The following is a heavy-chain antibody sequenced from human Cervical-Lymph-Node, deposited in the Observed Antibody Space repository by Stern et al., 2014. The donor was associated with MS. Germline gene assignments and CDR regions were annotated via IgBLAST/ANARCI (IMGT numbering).Heavy chain of an antibody. CDR1: GYTFTSYA. CDR3: ARGLLGSENAFDF. Sequence: QVQLVQSGAEVKKPGASVKVSCKASGYTFTSYAISWVRQAPGQCLKWMGLISAYKCNTNYAPKLQCRVTMTTDTSTSTAYMERRSLKSDDADVYYCARGLLGSENAFDFWGQGTMVTVSS. J-gene: IGHJ3*01. D-gene: IGHD2-15*01. CDR2: ISAYKCNT. V-gene: IGHV1-18*01.